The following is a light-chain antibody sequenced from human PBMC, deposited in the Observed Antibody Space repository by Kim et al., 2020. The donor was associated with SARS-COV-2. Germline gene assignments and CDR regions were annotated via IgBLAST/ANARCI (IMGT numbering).Light chain of an antibody. CDR2: GAS. J-gene: IGKJ1*01. V-gene: IGKV3-20*01. Sequence: SPGERATLSCRASQYVTNNYLAWYQQKPSQAPRLLIYGASSRATGIPDRISGSGSGTDFTLIIWRLEPEDFAVYYCHQYATAPRTFGQGTKVDIK. CDR1: QYVTNNY. CDR3: HQYATAPRT.